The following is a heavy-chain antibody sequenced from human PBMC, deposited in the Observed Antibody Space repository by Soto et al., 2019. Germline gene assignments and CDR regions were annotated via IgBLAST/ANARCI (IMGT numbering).Heavy chain of an antibody. V-gene: IGHV5-10-1*04. Sequence: PGESLKISCQGSGYSFTTYWISWVRQMPGKGLEWMGRIDPSDSDTRYSPSFQGQVTISADKSISTAYLQWSSLKASDTAMYYCASPLYYDFWSMDVWGQGTTVTVSS. CDR2: IDPSDSDT. CDR1: GYSFTTYW. CDR3: ASPLYYDFWSMDV. D-gene: IGHD3-3*01. J-gene: IGHJ6*02.